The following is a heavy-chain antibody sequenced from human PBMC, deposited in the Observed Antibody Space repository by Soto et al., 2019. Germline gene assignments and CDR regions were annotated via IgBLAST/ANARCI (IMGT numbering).Heavy chain of an antibody. CDR2: IIPIFGKV. V-gene: IGHV1-69*12. Sequence: QVQLLQSGAEVKKPGSSVRVSCEASGGTFRTYAISWVRQAPGQGLEWMGEIIPIFGKVNYAQKFQGRVTHTADESTTTIDMDLRSLTSEDTAVYYCAKGAVAGTPTSYYYYGMDVWGQGTTVTVS. CDR1: GGTFRTYA. D-gene: IGHD6-19*01. CDR3: AKGAVAGTPTSYYYYGMDV. J-gene: IGHJ6*02.